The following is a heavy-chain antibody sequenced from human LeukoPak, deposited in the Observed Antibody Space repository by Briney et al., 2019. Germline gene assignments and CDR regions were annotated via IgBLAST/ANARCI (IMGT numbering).Heavy chain of an antibody. CDR3: TKNAGRGSPSDL. CDR1: GDSVSSSY. CDR2: IYYTGVT. D-gene: IGHD2-15*01. J-gene: IGHJ5*02. V-gene: IGHV4-59*02. Sequence: PSETRCLTCTVSGDSVSSSYWSWVRQPPGKGLEWLAYIYYTGVTNYNPSLKSRVTISLDMSRNQVSLKLLSVTAADTAVYYCTKNAGRGSPSDLWGQGTRVTVYS.